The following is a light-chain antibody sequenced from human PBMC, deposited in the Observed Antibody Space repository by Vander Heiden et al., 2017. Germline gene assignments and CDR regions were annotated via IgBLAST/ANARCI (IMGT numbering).Light chain of an antibody. Sequence: DIQMTQSPASLSASLGDRVPITCQASQHIGLYISWYQQKPGKAPNLLISAASKLEVGVPSRFGSSASGTDFIITINSQQPEDFAVYYCQQYNSLHTFGQGTKVEIK. CDR3: QQYNSLHT. CDR1: QHIGLY. J-gene: IGKJ2*01. V-gene: IGKV1-33*01. CDR2: AAS.